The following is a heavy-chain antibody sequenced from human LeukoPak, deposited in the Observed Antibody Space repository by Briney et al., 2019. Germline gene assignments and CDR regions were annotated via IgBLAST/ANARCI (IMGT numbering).Heavy chain of an antibody. J-gene: IGHJ4*02. CDR1: GGSFSDYY. Sequence: SETLSLTCAVYGGSFSDYYWSWIRQPPGKGLEWIGEINHSGSTNYNPSLKRRVTISVDTSKNQFALKLSSVTAEDTAVYYCARGSLVHYYGSGSYRIRAGFDYWGQGTLVTVSS. CDR2: INHSGST. D-gene: IGHD3-10*01. CDR3: ARGSLVHYYGSGSYRIRAGFDY. V-gene: IGHV4-34*01.